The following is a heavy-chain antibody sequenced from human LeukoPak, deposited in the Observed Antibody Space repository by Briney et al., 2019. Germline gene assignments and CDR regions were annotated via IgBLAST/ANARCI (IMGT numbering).Heavy chain of an antibody. V-gene: IGHV3-7*03. J-gene: IGHJ4*02. CDR2: IKQDGSEK. CDR3: ASGLELDY. CDR1: GFTLRSYW. Sequence: GGSLRLSCAASGFTLRSYWMRWVRQAPGKGLEWVANIKQDGSEKNYVDSVKGRFTISRDNAKNSLYLQMNSLRVEDTAVYYCASGLELDYWGQGTLVTVSS.